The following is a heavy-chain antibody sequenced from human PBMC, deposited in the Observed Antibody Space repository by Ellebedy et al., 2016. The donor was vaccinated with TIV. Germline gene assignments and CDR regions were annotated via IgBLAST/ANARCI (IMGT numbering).Heavy chain of an antibody. CDR3: ATYTYGSGSFDI. D-gene: IGHD3-10*01. CDR1: GGSISSSSYY. Sequence: MPSETLSLTCTVSGGSISSSSYYWGWIRQPPGKGLEWIGSIYYSGSTYYNPSLKSRVTISVDTSKNQFSLKLSSVTAADTAVYYCATYTYGSGSFDIWGQGTMVTVSS. CDR2: IYYSGST. V-gene: IGHV4-39*01. J-gene: IGHJ3*02.